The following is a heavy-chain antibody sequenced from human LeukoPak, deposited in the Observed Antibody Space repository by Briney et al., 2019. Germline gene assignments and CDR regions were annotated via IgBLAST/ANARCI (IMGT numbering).Heavy chain of an antibody. CDR3: ANMVRGVHDY. V-gene: IGHV4-59*08. D-gene: IGHD3-10*01. Sequence: SGTLSLSCTVSGGSISSYYWSWVRQPPGKGLEWVWYIYYSGSTNYTPSLKSRVTISVDTSKNQFSLKLSFVTAADTAVSYCANMVRGVHDYCGQGTLVTVSS. CDR2: IYYSGST. CDR1: GGSISSYY. J-gene: IGHJ4*02.